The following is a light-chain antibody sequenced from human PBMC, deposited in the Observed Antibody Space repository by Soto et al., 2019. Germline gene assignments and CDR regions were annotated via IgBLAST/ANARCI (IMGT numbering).Light chain of an antibody. CDR3: SSYAGTNRV. V-gene: IGLV2-8*01. CDR2: EVT. CDR1: SSDVGANNY. Sequence: QSALTQPPSASGSXXXXXTXSCTGTSSDVGANNYVSWYQQHPGKAPKLMIYEVTKRPSGVPDRFSGSKSGNTASLTVSGLQAEDEADYYCSSYAGTNRVFGTGTKVTVL. J-gene: IGLJ1*01.